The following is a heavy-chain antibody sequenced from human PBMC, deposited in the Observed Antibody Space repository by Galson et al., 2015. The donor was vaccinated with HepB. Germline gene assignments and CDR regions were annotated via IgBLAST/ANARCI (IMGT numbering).Heavy chain of an antibody. Sequence: QSGAEVKNPGESLKISCKASGYTFSGYYMHWVRQAPGHGLEWMGWINPNSGDAHYAEKFHGRVTMTRDTSINTAYMEVNRLRSDDTAVYYCARGARHFDWLGWFDPWGPGALVTVSS. V-gene: IGHV1-2*02. CDR1: GYTFSGYY. J-gene: IGHJ5*02. CDR3: ARGARHFDWLGWFDP. D-gene: IGHD3-9*01. CDR2: INPNSGDA.